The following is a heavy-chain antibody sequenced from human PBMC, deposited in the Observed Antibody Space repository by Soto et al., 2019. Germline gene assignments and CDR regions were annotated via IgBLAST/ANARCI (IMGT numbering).Heavy chain of an antibody. CDR1: GFTFSDYY. CDR2: ISSSSSYT. J-gene: IGHJ6*02. CDR3: ARRQRVGATSHGMDV. V-gene: IGHV3-11*05. Sequence: QVQLVESGGGLVKPGGSLRLSCAASGFTFSDYYMSWIRQAPGKGLEWVSYISSSSSYTNYADSVKGRFTISRDNAKNSLYLQMNSLRAEDTAVYYCARRQRVGATSHGMDVWGQGTTVTVSS. D-gene: IGHD1-26*01.